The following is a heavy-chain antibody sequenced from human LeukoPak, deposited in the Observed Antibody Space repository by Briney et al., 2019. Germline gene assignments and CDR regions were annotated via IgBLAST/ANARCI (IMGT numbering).Heavy chain of an antibody. J-gene: IGHJ4*02. D-gene: IGHD5-12*01. V-gene: IGHV3-48*04. CDR1: GFTFIDYS. CDR3: ARDHRYAFDN. Sequence: AGGSLRLSCAASGFTFIDYSMYWVRQAPGKGLEWISYVGISSGNTKYADSVKGRFTISGDSAKNSVFLQMNSLRVEDTAVYYCARDHRYAFDNWGQGTLVTVSS. CDR2: VGISSGNT.